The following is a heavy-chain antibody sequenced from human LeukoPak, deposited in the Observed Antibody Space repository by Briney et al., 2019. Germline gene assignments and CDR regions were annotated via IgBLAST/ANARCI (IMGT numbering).Heavy chain of an antibody. V-gene: IGHV3-53*04. CDR3: ATVANYYDRSGYLES. Sequence: GGSLRLSCAASGFTVSRSYMTWVRQAPGKGLEWVSLIYSGGNTYYADSVKGRFTISRHNSKNTLYLQMNSLRAEDTAVYYCATVANYYDRSGYLESWGQGTLVTVSS. CDR1: GFTVSRSY. CDR2: IYSGGNT. D-gene: IGHD3-22*01. J-gene: IGHJ5*02.